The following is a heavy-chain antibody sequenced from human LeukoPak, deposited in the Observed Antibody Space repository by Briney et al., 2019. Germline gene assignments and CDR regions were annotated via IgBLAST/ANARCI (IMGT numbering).Heavy chain of an antibody. J-gene: IGHJ4*02. V-gene: IGHV3-21*01. CDR1: GFTFSSYS. CDR3: ARVSVGATREVDY. Sequence: PGGSLRLSCAASGFTFSSYSMNWVRQAPGKGLEWVSSISSSSSYIYYADSVKGRFTISRDNAKNSLYLQMNSLRAEDTAVYYCARVSVGATREVDYWGQGTLVTVSS. CDR2: ISSSSSYI. D-gene: IGHD1-26*01.